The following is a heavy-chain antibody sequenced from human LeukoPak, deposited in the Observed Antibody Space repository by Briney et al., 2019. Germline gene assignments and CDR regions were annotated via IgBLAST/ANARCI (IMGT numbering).Heavy chain of an antibody. V-gene: IGHV4-59*12. D-gene: IGHD1-26*01. J-gene: IGHJ3*02. CDR3: ARDRKYSGSYLPGAFDI. Sequence: AETLSLTCTVSGGSISGYYWSWIRQPPGKVLEWIGYLYYSGSTYYNPSLKSRVTISVDTSKNQFSLKLSSVTAADTAVYYCARDRKYSGSYLPGAFDIWGQGTMVTVSS. CDR1: GGSISGYY. CDR2: LYYSGST.